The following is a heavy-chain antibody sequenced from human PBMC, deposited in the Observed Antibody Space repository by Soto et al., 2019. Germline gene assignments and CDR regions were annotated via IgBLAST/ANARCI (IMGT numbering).Heavy chain of an antibody. CDR3: ARGNGGSYDWFGP. Sequence: QVQLVQSGAEVKKPGASVKVSCKASGYTFTSYDVNWVRQATGQGLEWMGWMNPNSGNTGYAQRFQGRVTMTRNTPRSPAYMELSSLRAEDPAAYCCARGNGGSYDWFGPWGQGTLVTVSS. V-gene: IGHV1-8*01. D-gene: IGHD1-26*01. CDR2: MNPNSGNT. J-gene: IGHJ5*02. CDR1: GYTFTSYD.